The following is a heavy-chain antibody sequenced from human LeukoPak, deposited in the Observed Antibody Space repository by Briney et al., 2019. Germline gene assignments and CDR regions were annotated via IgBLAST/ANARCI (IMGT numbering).Heavy chain of an antibody. J-gene: IGHJ3*01. CDR3: ARHDGYGFDV. D-gene: IGHD3-16*01. V-gene: IGHV4-59*01. CDR1: GGSISSYY. Sequence: PSETLSLTCTVSGGSISSYYWSWIRQPPGKGLEWIGYIYYSGSTNYNPSLKSRVTISVDTSKNQFSLKLSSVTAADTAVYYCARHDGYGFDVWGHGTTVTASS. CDR2: IYYSGST.